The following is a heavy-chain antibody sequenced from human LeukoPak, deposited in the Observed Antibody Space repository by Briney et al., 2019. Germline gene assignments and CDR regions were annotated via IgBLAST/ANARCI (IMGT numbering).Heavy chain of an antibody. J-gene: IGHJ4*02. V-gene: IGHV3-23*01. CDR3: AKDLGRDGSEIFDY. CDR2: ISSTGSSI. CDR1: GFAFSTYD. D-gene: IGHD5-24*01. Sequence: GGSLRLSCAASGFAFSTYDMSWVRQAPGKGLEWVSTISSTGSSIYYADSVKGRFTVSRDNSKNTLFLQMKSLRAEDTAAYYCAKDLGRDGSEIFDYWGQGTLVTVSS.